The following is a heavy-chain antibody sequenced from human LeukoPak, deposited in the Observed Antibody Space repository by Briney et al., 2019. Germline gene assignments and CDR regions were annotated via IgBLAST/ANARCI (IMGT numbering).Heavy chain of an antibody. CDR3: ARDHPEEGGFDP. V-gene: IGHV3-53*01. D-gene: IGHD1-14*01. J-gene: IGHJ5*02. CDR1: GFAVSSNY. Sequence: GGSLRLSCAASGFAVSSNYMSWVRQAPGKGLECVSVIYSGGNTFYADSVQGRFTISRDDSKNTLYLQMNSLRAEDTAVYYCARDHPEEGGFDPWGQGTLVTVSS. CDR2: IYSGGNT.